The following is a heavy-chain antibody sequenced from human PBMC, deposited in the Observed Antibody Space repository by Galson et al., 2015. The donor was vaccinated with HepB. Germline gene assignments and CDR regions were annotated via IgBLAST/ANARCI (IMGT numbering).Heavy chain of an antibody. CDR2: FDPEDGET. D-gene: IGHD6-19*01. V-gene: IGHV1-24*01. J-gene: IGHJ6*02. CDR1: GYTLTELS. CDR3: ATLGSGPGHRSKRSGWYYYYYGMDV. Sequence: SVKVSCKVSGYTLTELSMHWVRQAPGKGLEWMGGFDPEDGETIYAQKFQGRVTMTEDTSTDTAYMELSSLRSEDTAVYYCATLGSGPGHRSKRSGWYYYYYGMDVWGQGTTVTVSS.